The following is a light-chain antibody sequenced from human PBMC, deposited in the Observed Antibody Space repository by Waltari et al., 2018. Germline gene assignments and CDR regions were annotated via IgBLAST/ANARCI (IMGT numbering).Light chain of an antibody. CDR2: KAS. CDR1: QSISGW. CDR3: QQYDSYPWT. Sequence: DIQMTQSPSTLSASVGDIVTVTCRASQSISGWLAWYQQKPGKAPKLLIYKASSLESGVPSRFSGSGSGTDVTLAISSLQPDDFATYYCQQYDSYPWTFGQGTKVEIK. V-gene: IGKV1-5*03. J-gene: IGKJ1*01.